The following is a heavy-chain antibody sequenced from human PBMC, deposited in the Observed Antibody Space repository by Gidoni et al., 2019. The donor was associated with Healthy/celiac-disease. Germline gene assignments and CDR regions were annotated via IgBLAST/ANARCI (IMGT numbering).Heavy chain of an antibody. J-gene: IGHJ4*02. CDR2: IYYSGST. Sequence: QLQLQESGPGLVKPSETLSLTCTVSGGSISSSRYYWGWIRPPPGKGLEWIGSIYYSGSTYYNPSLKSRVTISVDTSKNQFSLKLSSVTAADTAVYYCARRIMITFGGVNSAALDYWGQGTLVTVSS. V-gene: IGHV4-39*01. CDR1: GGSISSSRYY. CDR3: ARRIMITFGGVNSAALDY. D-gene: IGHD3-16*01.